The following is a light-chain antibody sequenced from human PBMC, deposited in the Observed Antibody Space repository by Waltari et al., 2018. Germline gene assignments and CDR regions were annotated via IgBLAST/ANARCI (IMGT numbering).Light chain of an antibody. J-gene: IGLJ1*01. V-gene: IGLV2-23*02. CDR1: SSDVGRYNL. Sequence: QSALTQPASVSGSPGQSITISCTGTSSDVGRYNLVSWYQQHPGKAPTLMIFEVTKRPSRVFDSFSGSTSGHTASLTISGLHAEDGADYYCWSYAGSATPYVFGTGTKVTVL. CDR3: WSYAGSATPYV. CDR2: EVT.